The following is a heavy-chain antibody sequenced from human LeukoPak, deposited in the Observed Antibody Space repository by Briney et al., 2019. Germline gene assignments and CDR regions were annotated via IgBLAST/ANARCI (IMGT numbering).Heavy chain of an antibody. CDR3: ATYSSGSYYWSFDL. J-gene: IGHJ2*01. Sequence: PSETLSLTCTVSGGSIRSYYWSWIRQPPGEGLEWIGCIYYSGITNYNPSLKSRVTISVDTSKNQFSLKLSSVTAADTAVYYCATYSSGSYYWSFDLWGRGTLVTVSS. CDR2: IYYSGIT. D-gene: IGHD3-22*01. V-gene: IGHV4-59*01. CDR1: GGSIRSYY.